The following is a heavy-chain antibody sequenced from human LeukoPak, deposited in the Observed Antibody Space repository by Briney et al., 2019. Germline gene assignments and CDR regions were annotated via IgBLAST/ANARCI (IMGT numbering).Heavy chain of an antibody. CDR1: GGSISSGGYY. D-gene: IGHD4-17*01. CDR3: ARRAGHGDYAFSFDY. J-gene: IGHJ4*02. Sequence: SETLSLTCTVSGGSISSGGYYWSWIRQPPGKGLEWIGYIYHSGSTYYNPSLKSRVTISVDTSKNQFSLRLSSVTAADTAMYYCARRAGHGDYAFSFDYWGQGTLVTVS. V-gene: IGHV4-30-2*01. CDR2: IYHSGST.